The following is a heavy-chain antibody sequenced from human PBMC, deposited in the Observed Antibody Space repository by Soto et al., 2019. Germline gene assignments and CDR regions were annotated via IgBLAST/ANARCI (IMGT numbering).Heavy chain of an antibody. CDR3: ARDRTRYYDTLAY. J-gene: IGHJ4*02. CDR1: HYTFTSYG. Sequence: GASVKVSCKASHYTFTSYGINWVRQAPGQGLEWMGWISAYNGNTNYAQSFQGRLTMTTDTSTSTAYMELRSLRSDDTAVYYCARDRTRYYDTLAYWGQGTLVTVSS. D-gene: IGHD3-22*01. V-gene: IGHV1-18*01. CDR2: ISAYNGNT.